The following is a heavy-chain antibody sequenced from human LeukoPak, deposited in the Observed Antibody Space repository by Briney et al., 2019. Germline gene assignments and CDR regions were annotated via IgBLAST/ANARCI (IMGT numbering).Heavy chain of an antibody. J-gene: IGHJ4*02. D-gene: IGHD3-3*01. V-gene: IGHV4-34*01. CDR1: GGSFSGYY. CDR2: INHSGST. CDR3: ARGPAVYDFWSGYHENDFDY. Sequence: SETLSLTCAVYGGSFSGYYWSWIRQPPGKGLEWIGEINHSGSTNYNPSLKSRVTISVDTSKNQFSLKLSSVTAADTAVYYCARGPAVYDFWSGYHENDFDYWGQGTLVTVSS.